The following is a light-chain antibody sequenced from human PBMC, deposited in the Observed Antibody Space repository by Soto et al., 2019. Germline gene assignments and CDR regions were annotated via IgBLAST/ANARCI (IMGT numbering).Light chain of an antibody. CDR2: GAS. CDR1: ETVNSNY. Sequence: EIVMTQSPATLSVSPGERATLSCRASETVNSNYLAWYQHKRGQAPRLLIYGASSRATGIQDRFSGSGSGTDFTLTITRLEPEDFAIYYCQQYGSSRTFGQGTKVDI. CDR3: QQYGSSRT. J-gene: IGKJ1*01. V-gene: IGKV3-20*01.